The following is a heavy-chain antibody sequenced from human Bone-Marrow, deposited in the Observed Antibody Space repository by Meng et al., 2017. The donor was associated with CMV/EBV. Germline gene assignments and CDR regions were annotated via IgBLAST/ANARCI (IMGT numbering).Heavy chain of an antibody. Sequence: LRLSCAISGDSVSSNSAAWNWIRQSPSRGLEWLGRTYYRSKWYNDYAVSVKSRITINPDTSKNQFSLQLNSVTPEDTAVYYCASGSLGSSGYFFDYWGQGTLVTAPQ. D-gene: IGHD3-22*01. CDR2: TYYRSKWYN. CDR1: GDSVSSNSAA. J-gene: IGHJ4*02. V-gene: IGHV6-1*01. CDR3: ASGSLGSSGYFFDY.